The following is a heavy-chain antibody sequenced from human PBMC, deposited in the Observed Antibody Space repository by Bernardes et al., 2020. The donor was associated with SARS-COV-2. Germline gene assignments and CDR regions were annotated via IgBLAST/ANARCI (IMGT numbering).Heavy chain of an antibody. J-gene: IGHJ4*02. CDR3: ARPGRPGAYYFDY. V-gene: IGHV3-74*01. CDR1: GLTFSSYW. CDR2: ISSDGSST. D-gene: IGHD1-26*01. Sequence: GGSLRVCCAASGLTFSSYWMHWVRQVPGKGLVWVSRISSDGSSTSSADSVKGRFTISRDNAKNTLYLQMNSLRAEDTAVYYCARPGRPGAYYFDYWGQGTLVTVSS.